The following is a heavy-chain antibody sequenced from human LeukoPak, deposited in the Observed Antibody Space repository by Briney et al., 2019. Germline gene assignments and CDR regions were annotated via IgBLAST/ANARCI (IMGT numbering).Heavy chain of an antibody. V-gene: IGHV3-21*01. D-gene: IGHD3-22*01. CDR3: ARTYYYDSSAFDAFDI. Sequence: GGSLRLSCVASGITFSNYAVSWVRQAPEKGLDWVSSISSSSSYIYYADSVKGRFTISRDNAKNSLYLQMNSLRAEDTAVYYCARTYYYDSSAFDAFDIWGQGTMVTVSS. CDR1: GITFSNYA. CDR2: ISSSSSYI. J-gene: IGHJ3*02.